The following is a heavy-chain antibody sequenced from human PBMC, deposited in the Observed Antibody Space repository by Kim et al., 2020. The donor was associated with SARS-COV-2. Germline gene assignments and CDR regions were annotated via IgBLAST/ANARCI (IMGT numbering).Heavy chain of an antibody. CDR3: ARVGATGTRYYYYGMDV. Sequence: VKSRITINPDTSKNQFSLQLNSVTPEDTAVYYCARVGATGTRYYYYGMDVWGQGTTVTVSS. J-gene: IGHJ6*02. D-gene: IGHD1-1*01. V-gene: IGHV6-1*01.